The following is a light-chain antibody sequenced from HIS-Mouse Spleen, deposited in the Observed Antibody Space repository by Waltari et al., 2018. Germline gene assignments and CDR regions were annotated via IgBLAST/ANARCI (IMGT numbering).Light chain of an antibody. CDR2: EGS. CDR1: SSHVGSYNL. Sequence: QSALTQPASVSGSPGQSITISCTGTSSHVGSYNLVSWYQHHPGKAPKLMIYEGSKRPSGVSNRFSGSKSGNTASLTISGLQAEDEADYYCCSYAGSSTHVVFGGGTKLTVL. CDR3: CSYAGSSTHVV. V-gene: IGLV2-23*01. J-gene: IGLJ2*01.